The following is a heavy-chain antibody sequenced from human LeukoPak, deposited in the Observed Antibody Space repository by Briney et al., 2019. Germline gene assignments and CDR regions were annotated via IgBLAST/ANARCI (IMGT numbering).Heavy chain of an antibody. CDR1: GGSISSYY. V-gene: IGHV4-59*01. D-gene: IGHD3-10*01. Sequence: SETLSLTCTVSGGSISSYYWSWIRQPPGKGLEWIGYIYYSGSTNYNPSLKSRVTISVDTSKNQFSLKLSSVTAAETAVYYCARSYYGSGSYYNFDYWGQGTLVTVSS. CDR3: ARSYYGSGSYYNFDY. CDR2: IYYSGST. J-gene: IGHJ4*02.